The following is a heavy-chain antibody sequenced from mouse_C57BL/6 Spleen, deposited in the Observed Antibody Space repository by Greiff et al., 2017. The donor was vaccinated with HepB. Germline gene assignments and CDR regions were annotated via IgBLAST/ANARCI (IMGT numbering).Heavy chain of an antibody. V-gene: IGHV7-3*01. J-gene: IGHJ2*01. D-gene: IGHD4-1*01. CDR1: GFTFTDYY. CDR2: IRNKANGYTT. CDR3: ARRGTGNYFDC. Sequence: EVKLVESGGGLVQPGGSLSLSCAASGFTFTDYYLSWVRQPPGKALEWLGFIRNKANGYTTEYSASVKGRFTISRDNSQSILYLQMNALRAEDSATYYCARRGTGNYFDCWGQGTTLTVSS.